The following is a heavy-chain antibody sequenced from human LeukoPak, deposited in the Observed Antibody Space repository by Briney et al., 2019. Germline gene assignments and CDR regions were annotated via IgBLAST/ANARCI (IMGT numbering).Heavy chain of an antibody. D-gene: IGHD4-11*01. Sequence: PSETLSLTCTVSGGSIRRSYWGWIRQPPGRGLEWIGYFYLSGSNYNPSPKSRVTMSLDTSKNQFSLRLSPVTAADTAVYYCARGGPTGALDDNWFDPWGQGTLVTVSS. CDR2: FYLSGS. J-gene: IGHJ5*02. CDR1: GGSIRRSY. CDR3: ARGGPTGALDDNWFDP. V-gene: IGHV4-4*09.